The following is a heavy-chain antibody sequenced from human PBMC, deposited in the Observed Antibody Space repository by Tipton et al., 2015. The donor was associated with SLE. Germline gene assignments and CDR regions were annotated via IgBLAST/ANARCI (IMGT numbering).Heavy chain of an antibody. CDR3: ARVPIVVVGYGMDV. Sequence: TLSLTCAVSGGSISSGGYSWSWIRQPPGKGLEWIGYIYHSGSTYYNPSLKSRVTISVDTSKNQFSLKLSSVTAADTAVYYCARVPIVVVGYGMDVWGQGTTVTVSS. CDR2: IYHSGST. CDR1: GGSISSGGYS. V-gene: IGHV4-30-2*01. D-gene: IGHD2-15*01. J-gene: IGHJ6*02.